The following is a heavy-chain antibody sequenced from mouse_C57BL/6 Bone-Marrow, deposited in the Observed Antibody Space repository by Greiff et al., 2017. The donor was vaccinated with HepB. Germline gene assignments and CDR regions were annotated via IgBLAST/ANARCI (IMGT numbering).Heavy chain of an antibody. D-gene: IGHD1-1*01. CDR2: IDPENGDT. CDR1: GFNIKDDY. V-gene: IGHV14-4*01. CDR3: THYYYGSSPFDY. Sequence: VQLQQSGAELVRPGASVKLSCTASGFNIKDDYMHWVKQRPEQGLEWIGWIDPENGDTEYASKFQGKATITADTSSNTSYLQLSSLTSADTAVYYCTHYYYGSSPFDYWGQGTTLAVSS. J-gene: IGHJ2*01.